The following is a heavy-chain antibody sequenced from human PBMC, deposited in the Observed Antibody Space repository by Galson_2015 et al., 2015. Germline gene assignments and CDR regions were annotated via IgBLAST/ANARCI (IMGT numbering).Heavy chain of an antibody. V-gene: IGHV2-5*02. CDR1: GFSLTTSAVG. J-gene: IGHJ4*02. CDR3: TAGRDNRGHSGY. CDR2: IYWDDDK. D-gene: IGHD2/OR15-2a*01. Sequence: PALVKPTQTLTLTCTFSGFSLTTSAVGVGWIRQPPGKALEWLAVIYWDDDKAYSPSLKSRLTITKDTSKNQVVLTMVNVGPVDTATYCCTAGRDNRGHSGYWGQGALVTVAS.